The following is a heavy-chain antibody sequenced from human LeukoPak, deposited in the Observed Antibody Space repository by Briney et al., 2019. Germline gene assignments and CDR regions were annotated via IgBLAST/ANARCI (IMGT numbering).Heavy chain of an antibody. V-gene: IGHV4-4*07. J-gene: IGHJ6*03. CDR3: AREDSSSSNYYYYYTDV. CDR2: IYTSGGT. CDR1: GGSISSYY. Sequence: IPSETLSLTCTVSGGSISSYYWSWIRQPAGEGLEWIGRIYTSGGTNYNPSLKSRVTMSVDTSKNQFSLKLSSVTAADTAVYYCAREDSSSSNYYYYYTDVWGKGTTVTVSS. D-gene: IGHD6-6*01.